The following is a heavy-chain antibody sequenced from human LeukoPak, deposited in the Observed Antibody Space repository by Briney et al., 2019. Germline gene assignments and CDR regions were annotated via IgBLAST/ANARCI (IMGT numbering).Heavy chain of an antibody. J-gene: IGHJ1*01. CDR3: ARRRYCSGGSCYYRYEYFQH. CDR2: IYYSGST. CDR1: GGSISSYY. D-gene: IGHD2-15*01. V-gene: IGHV4-59*12. Sequence: PSETLSLTCTVSGGSISSYYWSWIRQPPGKGLEWIGYIYYSGSTNYNPSLKSRVTISVDTSKNQFSLKLSSVTAADTAVYYCARRRYCSGGSCYYRYEYFQHWGQGTLVTVSS.